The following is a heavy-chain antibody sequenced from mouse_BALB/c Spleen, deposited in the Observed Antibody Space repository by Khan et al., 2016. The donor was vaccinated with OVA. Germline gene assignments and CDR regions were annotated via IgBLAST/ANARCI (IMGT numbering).Heavy chain of an antibody. D-gene: IGHD1-1*01. V-gene: IGHV1-7*01. CDR1: GYTFINYW. Sequence: VKLQESGAELAKPGASVKMSCKASGYTFINYWILWVKQRPGQGLEWIGYINPSTGYTEYNQNFKDKATLTADKSSRTAYLQLSSLTSEDSAVYYCARRGLRWDFDYWGQGTTLTVSS. J-gene: IGHJ2*01. CDR3: ARRGLRWDFDY. CDR2: INPSTGYT.